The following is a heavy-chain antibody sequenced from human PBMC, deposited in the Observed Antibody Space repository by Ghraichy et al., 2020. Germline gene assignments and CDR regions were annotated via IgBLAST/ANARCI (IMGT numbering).Heavy chain of an antibody. J-gene: IGHJ3*02. CDR3: ARQSMGGGLRNAFDI. CDR2: IYYSGST. CDR1: GGSISSSSYY. Sequence: SQTLSLTCTVSGGSISSSSYYWGWIRQPPGKGLEWIGSIYYSGSTYYNPSLKSRVTISVDTSKNQFSLKLSSVTAADTAVYYCARQSMGGGLRNAFDIWGQGTMVTVSS. D-gene: IGHD1-26*01. V-gene: IGHV4-39*01.